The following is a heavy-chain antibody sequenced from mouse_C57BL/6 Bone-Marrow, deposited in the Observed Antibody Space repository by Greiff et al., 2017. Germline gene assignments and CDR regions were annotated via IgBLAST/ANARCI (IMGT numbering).Heavy chain of an antibody. Sequence: EVKLVESGGDLVKPGGSLKLSCVASGFTFSSYGMSWVRPTPDKRLEWVATISSGGSDTDYPDSVKGRFTISRDNAKNTLYLQMSSQKSEDTAMYYCARQTVVHYYAMDYGGQGTSVTVAS. CDR2: ISSGGSDT. CDR3: ARQTVVHYYAMDY. D-gene: IGHD1-1*01. V-gene: IGHV5-6*01. CDR1: GFTFSSYG. J-gene: IGHJ4*01.